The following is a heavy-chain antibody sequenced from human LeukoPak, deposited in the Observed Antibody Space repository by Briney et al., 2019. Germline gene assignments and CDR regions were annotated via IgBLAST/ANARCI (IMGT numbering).Heavy chain of an antibody. CDR2: INPNSGGT. Sequence: ASVKVSCKASGYTFTGYYMHWVRQAPGQGLEWMGWINPNSGGTNYAQKFQGRVTMTRDTSISTAYMELSRLRSDDTAVYYCARTYYYGSGSYPLPPNWFDPWGQGTLVTVSS. CDR1: GYTFTGYY. V-gene: IGHV1-2*02. J-gene: IGHJ5*02. CDR3: ARTYYYGSGSYPLPPNWFDP. D-gene: IGHD3-10*01.